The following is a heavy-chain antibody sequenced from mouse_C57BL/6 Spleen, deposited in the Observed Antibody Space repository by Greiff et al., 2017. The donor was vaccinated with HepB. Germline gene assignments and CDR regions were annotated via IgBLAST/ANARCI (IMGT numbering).Heavy chain of an antibody. Sequence: EVQGVESGGGLVQPGGSMKLSCVASGFTFSNYWMNWVRQSPEKGLEWVAEIRLKSDDYVTHYAESVKGKFTISRDDSKSRVYKQMNNLRAEDTGLYYCWILLWGRGTTLTVSS. V-gene: IGHV6-6*02. CDR2: IRLKSDDYVT. CDR3: WILL. CDR1: GFTFSNYW. J-gene: IGHJ2*01.